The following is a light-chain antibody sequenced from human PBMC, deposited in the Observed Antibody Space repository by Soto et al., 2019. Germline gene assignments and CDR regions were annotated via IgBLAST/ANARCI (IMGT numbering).Light chain of an antibody. CDR3: QQYDNAPFT. J-gene: IGKJ3*01. CDR2: ATS. Sequence: ETVLTQSPGTLSLSPGERATLSCRASQSISSSFLAWFQQKPGQAPRLLMYATSSRDTGIPDRFSGSGSGTDFTLTISRLEPEDFAVYYCQQYDNAPFTFGPGTKVDIK. CDR1: QSISSSF. V-gene: IGKV3-20*01.